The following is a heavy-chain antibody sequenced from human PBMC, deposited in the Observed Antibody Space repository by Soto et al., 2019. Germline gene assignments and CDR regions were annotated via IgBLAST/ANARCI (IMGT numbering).Heavy chain of an antibody. CDR1: GGSISSGDYY. CDR2: IYYRGST. D-gene: IGHD6-13*01. V-gene: IGHV4-30-4*01. J-gene: IGHJ4*02. CDR3: ARYSSSWYYFDY. Sequence: SQTLSLTCTVSGGSISSGDYYWSWIRQPPGKGLEWIGHIYYRGSTYYNPSLKSRVTISVDTSKNQFSLKLSSVTAADTAVYYCARYSSSWYYFDYWGQGTLVTVSS.